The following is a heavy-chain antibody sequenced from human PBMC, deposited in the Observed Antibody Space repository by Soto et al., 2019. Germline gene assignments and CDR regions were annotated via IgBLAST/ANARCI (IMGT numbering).Heavy chain of an antibody. CDR1: GASISEHY. D-gene: IGHD2-15*01. CDR2: VESSGNT. CDR3: ARTLGSIGQYNWVDS. V-gene: IGHV4-4*07. Sequence: QVQLQESGPGLLKPSETLSLTCSVSGASISEHYWSWVRQAAGQGLEWLGRVESSGNTVYNPSLKSRVTVSIDTSRNQFSLKLNSVTAADTAVYYCARTLGSIGQYNWVDSWGQGTLVTVSS. J-gene: IGHJ5*01.